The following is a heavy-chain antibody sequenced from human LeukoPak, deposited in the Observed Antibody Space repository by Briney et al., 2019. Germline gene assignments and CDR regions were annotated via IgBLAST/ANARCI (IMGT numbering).Heavy chain of an antibody. CDR1: GFTFSSYG. V-gene: IGHV3-30*18. J-gene: IGHJ4*02. CDR2: ISYDGSNK. Sequence: QSGGSLRLSCAASGFTFSSYGMHWVRQAPGKGLEWVAGISYDGSNKYYADSVKGRFTISRDNSKNTLYLQMNSLRAEDTAVYYCAKDRRYSYGYRYFDYWGQGTLVTVSS. CDR3: AKDRRYSYGYRYFDY. D-gene: IGHD5-18*01.